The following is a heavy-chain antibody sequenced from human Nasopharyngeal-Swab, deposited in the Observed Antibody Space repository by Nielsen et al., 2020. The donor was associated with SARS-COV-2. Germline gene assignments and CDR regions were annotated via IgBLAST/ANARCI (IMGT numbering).Heavy chain of an antibody. CDR3: ARQREGYYYYYGMDV. J-gene: IGHJ6*02. Sequence: PGKGLQHIGSIYYDGNTYYDPSLKGRLTISVDTSRDQFSLKLSSVTAADTAIYFCARQREGYYYYYGMDVWGQGTPVTVSS. CDR2: IYYDGNT. V-gene: IGHV4-39*01. D-gene: IGHD1-26*01.